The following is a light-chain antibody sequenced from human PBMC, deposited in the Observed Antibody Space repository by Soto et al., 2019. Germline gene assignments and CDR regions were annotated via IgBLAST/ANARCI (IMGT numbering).Light chain of an antibody. CDR2: DVS. CDR3: SSYTTSNTLG. CDR1: SSDVGAYNY. Sequence: QSALTQPASVSGSPGQSITISCTGTSSDVGAYNYVSWYQRLPGKAPKLMIYDVSNRPSGVSNRFSGSKSGNTASLTISGLQAEDEADYYCSSYTTSNTLGFGGGTKLTVL. J-gene: IGLJ2*01. V-gene: IGLV2-14*01.